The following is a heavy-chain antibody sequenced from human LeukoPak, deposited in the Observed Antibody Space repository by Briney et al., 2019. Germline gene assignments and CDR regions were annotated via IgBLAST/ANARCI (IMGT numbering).Heavy chain of an antibody. D-gene: IGHD6-19*01. Sequence: PGGSLRLSCAASGFTFSSYTMNWVRQSPGKGLEWVSYISSSSTYLYYADSVRRRFPISRDNARDSLYLQMNSLRVEDTAVYYRARAPDGWYASHYGGQGTRVTVSS. CDR1: GFTFSSYT. J-gene: IGHJ4*02. CDR2: ISSSSTYL. V-gene: IGHV3-21*01. CDR3: ARAPDGWYASHY.